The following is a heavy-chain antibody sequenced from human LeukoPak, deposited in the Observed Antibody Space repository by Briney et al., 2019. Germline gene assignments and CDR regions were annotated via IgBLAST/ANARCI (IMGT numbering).Heavy chain of an antibody. V-gene: IGHV3-23*01. CDR3: AELGITMIGGV. CDR1: GFTFSSYA. Sequence: GGSLRLSCAASGFTFSSYAMSWVRQAPGKGLEWVSGFSGSGGSTYYADSVKGRFTISRDNAKNSLYLQMNSLGAEDTAVYYCAELGITMIGGVWGKGTTVTISS. CDR2: FSGSGGST. D-gene: IGHD3-10*02. J-gene: IGHJ6*04.